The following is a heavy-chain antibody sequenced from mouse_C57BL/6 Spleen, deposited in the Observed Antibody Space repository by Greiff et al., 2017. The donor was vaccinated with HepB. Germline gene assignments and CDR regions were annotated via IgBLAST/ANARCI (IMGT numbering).Heavy chain of an antibody. V-gene: IGHV1-76*01. Sequence: VQLQQSGAELVRPGASVKLSCKASGYTFTDYYINWVKQRPGQGLEWIARIYPGSGNTYYNEKFKGKATLTAEKSSSTAYMQLSSLTSEDSAVYVCAREGTYGVYFDYWGQGTTLTVSS. CDR2: IYPGSGNT. CDR3: AREGTYGVYFDY. J-gene: IGHJ2*01. D-gene: IGHD1-1*02. CDR1: GYTFTDYY.